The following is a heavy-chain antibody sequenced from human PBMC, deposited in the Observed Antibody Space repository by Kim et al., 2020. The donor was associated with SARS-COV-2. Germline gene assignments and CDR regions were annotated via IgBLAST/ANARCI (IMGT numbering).Heavy chain of an antibody. V-gene: IGHV3-7*01. CDR1: GFTFSSYW. D-gene: IGHD5-12*01. CDR3: ARDKRGYSGYDPY. J-gene: IGHJ4*02. Sequence: GGSLRLSCAASGFTFSSYWMSWVRQAPGKGLEWVANIKQDGSEKYYVDSVKGRFTISRDNAKNSLYLQMNSLRAEDTAVYYCARDKRGYSGYDPYWGQGTLVTVSS. CDR2: IKQDGSEK.